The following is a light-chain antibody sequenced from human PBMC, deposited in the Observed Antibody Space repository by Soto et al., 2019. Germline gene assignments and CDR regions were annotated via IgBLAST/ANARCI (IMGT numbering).Light chain of an antibody. CDR3: QQYGSSPGT. J-gene: IGKJ2*01. CDR1: QSVNRNY. V-gene: IGKV3-20*01. Sequence: EIVLTQSPGTLSLSPGERATLSCRASQSVNRNYLAWYQQKPGQAPSLLIYVASNRAPGIPDRFSGSGSGTDFTLTISRLEPEDFAVYYCQQYGSSPGTFGRGTKLEI. CDR2: VAS.